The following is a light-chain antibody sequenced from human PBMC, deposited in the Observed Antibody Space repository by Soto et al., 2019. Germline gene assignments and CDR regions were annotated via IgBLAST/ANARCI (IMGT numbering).Light chain of an antibody. CDR3: SSYTSSSTYV. CDR2: DVS. CDR1: SSDVGGYNY. Sequence: QSALTQPASVSGAPGQSIAISCTGTSSDVGGYNYVSWYQHHPGKAPKLMVYDVSNRPSGVSNRFSGSKSGNTASLTISGLQAEDEADYYCSSYTSSSTYVFGTGT. V-gene: IGLV2-14*03. J-gene: IGLJ1*01.